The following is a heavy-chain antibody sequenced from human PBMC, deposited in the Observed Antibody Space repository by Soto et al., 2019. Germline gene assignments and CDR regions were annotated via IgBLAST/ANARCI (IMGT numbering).Heavy chain of an antibody. CDR3: TQRPASIITVDH. CDR2: ISGNGGST. V-gene: IGHV3-23*01. Sequence: EVQLLDSGGGLVQPGGSLRLSCAASGFTFSNYAMSWVRQAPGKGLEWVSTISGNGGSTYYSDSVKGRFTISRDNSKNILFLQTSSVRHADSPVYGCTQRPASIITVDHWG. J-gene: IGHJ4*01. CDR1: GFTFSNYA.